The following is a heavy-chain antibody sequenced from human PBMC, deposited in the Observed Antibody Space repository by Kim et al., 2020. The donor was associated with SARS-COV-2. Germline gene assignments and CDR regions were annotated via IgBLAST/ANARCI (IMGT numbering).Heavy chain of an antibody. CDR3: ASYFVGSARGGWFDP. Sequence: QKCQGRVTITADESTSTAYMELSSLRSEDTAVYYCASYFVGSARGGWFDPWGQGTLVTVSS. J-gene: IGHJ5*02. D-gene: IGHD3-10*01. V-gene: IGHV1-69*01.